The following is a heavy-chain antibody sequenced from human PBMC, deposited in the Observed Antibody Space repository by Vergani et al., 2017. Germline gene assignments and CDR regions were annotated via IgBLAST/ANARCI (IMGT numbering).Heavy chain of an antibody. Sequence: QVTLKESGPVLVKPPETLTLTCTVSGFSLSNARMGVSWIRQPPGKALEWLAHIFSNDEKSYSTSLKSRLTISKDTSKSQVVLTMTNMDPVDTATYYCARIRGEYSYRRGLYYYMDVWGKGTTVTVSS. CDR2: IFSNDEK. V-gene: IGHV2-26*01. J-gene: IGHJ6*03. CDR1: GFSLSNARMG. D-gene: IGHD6-6*01. CDR3: ARIRGEYSYRRGLYYYMDV.